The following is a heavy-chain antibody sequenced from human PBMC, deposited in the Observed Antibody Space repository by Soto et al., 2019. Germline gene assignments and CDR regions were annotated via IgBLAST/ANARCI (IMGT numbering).Heavy chain of an antibody. CDR3: ARRASSSSYYYGMDV. CDR1: GYIFTSYW. Sequence: GESLKISCNGSGYIFTSYWIGWVRQMPGKGLEWMGIIYPGDSDTRYSPSFQGQVTISADKSISTAYLQWSSLKASDTAMYYCARRASSSSYYYGMDVWGQGTTVTVSS. V-gene: IGHV5-51*01. D-gene: IGHD6-6*01. J-gene: IGHJ6*02. CDR2: IYPGDSDT.